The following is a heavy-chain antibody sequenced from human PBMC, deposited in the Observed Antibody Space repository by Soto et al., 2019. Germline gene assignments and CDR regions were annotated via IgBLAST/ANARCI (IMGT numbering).Heavy chain of an antibody. CDR3: ARENGSPLDY. V-gene: IGHV3-30-3*01. CDR2: ISYDGSNK. J-gene: IGHJ4*02. CDR1: GFTFSSYA. D-gene: IGHD1-26*01. Sequence: QVQLVESGGGGVQPGRSLRLSCAAYGFTFSSYAMHWVRQAPGKGPEWVAVISYDGSNKYYADSVKGRITISRDNSKNTLYLQMNSLRAEDTAVYYCARENGSPLDYWGQGTLVTVSS.